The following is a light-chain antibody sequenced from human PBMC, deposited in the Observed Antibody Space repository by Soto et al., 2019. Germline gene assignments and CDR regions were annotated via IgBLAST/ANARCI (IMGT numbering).Light chain of an antibody. Sequence: EIVLTQSPATLSLSPGERATLSCMASQSINNYLAWYQQKPGQAPSLLIFDASNRATGIPTRFSGSGFGTEFTLTISSLEPEDFAVYYCQHRTNWPPSFTFGPGTKVDFK. J-gene: IGKJ3*01. CDR3: QHRTNWPPSFT. CDR2: DAS. CDR1: QSINNY. V-gene: IGKV3-11*01.